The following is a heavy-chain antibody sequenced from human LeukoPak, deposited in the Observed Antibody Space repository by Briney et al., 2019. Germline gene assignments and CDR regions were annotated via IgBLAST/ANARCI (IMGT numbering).Heavy chain of an antibody. V-gene: IGHV3-48*02. CDR2: ISVSGGVR. D-gene: IGHD3-22*01. CDR1: GYPFSSYS. Sequence: GWSLRLSCVASGYPFSSYSMNWIRQAPGKGLEWVSYISVSGGVRSYADSVKGRSTISRDDTRNSLYLQMNSLKDEDTAVYYCARDRGYYYDQLDYWGQGTLVTVSS. J-gene: IGHJ4*02. CDR3: ARDRGYYYDQLDY.